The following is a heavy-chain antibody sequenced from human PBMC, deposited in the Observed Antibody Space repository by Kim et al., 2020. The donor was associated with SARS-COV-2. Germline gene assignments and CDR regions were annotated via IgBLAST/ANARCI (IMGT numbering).Heavy chain of an antibody. D-gene: IGHD6-6*01. V-gene: IGHV3-74*01. Sequence: TSYADSVKGRFTISRDNAKNTLYLQMNSLRAEDTAVYYCARDYGSSCFDYWGQGTLVTVSS. CDR3: ARDYGSSCFDY. CDR2: T. J-gene: IGHJ4*02.